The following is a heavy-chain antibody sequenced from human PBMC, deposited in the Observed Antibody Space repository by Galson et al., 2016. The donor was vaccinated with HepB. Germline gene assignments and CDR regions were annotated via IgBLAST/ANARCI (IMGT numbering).Heavy chain of an antibody. CDR3: AKDIGYCSGGTCPNDAFDI. Sequence: SLRLSCAASGFTFSSYWMHWVRQAPGKGLVWVSGINSDGTSTTYADSVKGRFTISRDNSKNTLYLQMNSLRAEDTAVYYCAKDIGYCSGGTCPNDAFDIWGQGTMVTVSS. CDR1: GFTFSSYW. J-gene: IGHJ3*02. V-gene: IGHV3-74*01. CDR2: INSDGTST. D-gene: IGHD2-15*01.